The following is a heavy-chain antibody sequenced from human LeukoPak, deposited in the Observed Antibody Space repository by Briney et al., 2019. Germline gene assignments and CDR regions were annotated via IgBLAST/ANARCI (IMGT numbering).Heavy chain of an antibody. J-gene: IGHJ4*02. CDR2: IWYDGSNE. CDR3: ANPQSRGYDYLDY. Sequence: GGSLRLSCAVSGLSFSSYGMHWVRQAPGKGLEWVAVIWYDGSNENYVDSVKGRFTISRDNSKNTLYLQMNSLRGDDTAVYYCANPQSRGYDYLDYWGQGTLVTVSS. D-gene: IGHD5-12*01. CDR1: GLSFSSYG. V-gene: IGHV3-30*02.